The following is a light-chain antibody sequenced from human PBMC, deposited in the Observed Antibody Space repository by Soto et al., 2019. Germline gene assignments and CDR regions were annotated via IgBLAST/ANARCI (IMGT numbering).Light chain of an antibody. V-gene: IGLV1-44*01. J-gene: IGLJ3*02. CDR3: AAWDESPNVPV. CDR1: NSNIGRNT. CDR2: SDN. Sequence: QSVLTQPPSASGTPGQRVTISCSGSNSNIGRNTVNWYQQLPGAAPNLLIYSDNQRPSGVPDRCSGSKSGTSASLAISGLQSEDEADDYCAAWDESPNVPVFGGGTKLTVL.